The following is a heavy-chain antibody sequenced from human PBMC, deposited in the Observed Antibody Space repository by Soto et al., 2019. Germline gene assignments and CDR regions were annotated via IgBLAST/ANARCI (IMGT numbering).Heavy chain of an antibody. CDR3: AKEERAYASGSYYN. V-gene: IGHV3-23*01. Sequence: HPGGSLRLSCAASGFTFSSYAMSWVRQAPGKGLEWVSAISGSGGSTHYADSVKGRFTISRDNSKNTVYLQMNTLRAEDTAVYYCAKEERAYASGSYYNWGQGTLVTVSS. J-gene: IGHJ4*02. CDR1: GFTFSSYA. CDR2: ISGSGGST. D-gene: IGHD3-10*01.